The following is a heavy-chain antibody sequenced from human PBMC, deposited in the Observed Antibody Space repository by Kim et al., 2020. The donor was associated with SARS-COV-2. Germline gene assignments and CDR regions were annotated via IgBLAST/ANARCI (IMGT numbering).Heavy chain of an antibody. V-gene: IGHV3-30*02. CDR3: AKYNGFGVDTAMGMDFDY. Sequence: KGRFTISRDNSKNTLYLQMYSLRAEDTAVYYCAKYNGFGVDTAMGMDFDYWGQGTLVTVSS. D-gene: IGHD5-18*01. J-gene: IGHJ4*02.